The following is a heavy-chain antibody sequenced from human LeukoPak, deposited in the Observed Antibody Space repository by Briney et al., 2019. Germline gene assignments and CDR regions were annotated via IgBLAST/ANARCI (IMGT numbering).Heavy chain of an antibody. J-gene: IGHJ2*01. CDR2: ISYDGSNK. V-gene: IGHV3-30*18. CDR1: GFTFSSYG. CDR3: AKDPLLRCTNGECYPGYFDL. D-gene: IGHD2-8*01. Sequence: GGSLRLSCAASGFTFSSYGMHWVRQAPGKGLEWVAVISYDGSNKYYADSVKGRFTISRDNSKNTLYLQMNSLRAEDTAVYYCAKDPLLRCTNGECYPGYFDLWGRGPLVTVSS.